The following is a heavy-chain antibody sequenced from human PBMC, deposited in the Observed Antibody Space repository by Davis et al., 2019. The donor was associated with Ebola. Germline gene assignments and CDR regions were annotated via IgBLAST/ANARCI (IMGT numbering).Heavy chain of an antibody. CDR2: IYYSGST. V-gene: IGHV4-61*01. D-gene: IGHD2-15*01. CDR1: GGSISSSSYY. CDR3: ARDEGYCSGGSCSKDWYFDL. Sequence: PSETLSLTCTVSGGSISSSSYYWSWIRQPPGKGLEWIGYIYYSGSTNYNPSLKSRVTISVDTSKNQFSLKLSSVTAADTAVYYCARDEGYCSGGSCSKDWYFDLWGRGTLVTVSS. J-gene: IGHJ2*01.